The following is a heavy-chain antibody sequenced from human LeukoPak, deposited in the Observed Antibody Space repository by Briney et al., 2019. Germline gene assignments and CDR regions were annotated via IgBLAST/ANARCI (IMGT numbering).Heavy chain of an antibody. V-gene: IGHV3-30*02. CDR3: AKDDSIAAAGIRSPIDC. D-gene: IGHD6-13*01. Sequence: GGSLRLSCAASGFTFSSYGMHWVRQAPGKWLEWVAFIPYDGGNKYYADSVKGRFTISRDNSKNTLYLQMNSLRAEDTAVYYCAKDDSIAAAGIRSPIDCWGQGTLVTVSS. CDR2: IPYDGGNK. J-gene: IGHJ4*02. CDR1: GFTFSSYG.